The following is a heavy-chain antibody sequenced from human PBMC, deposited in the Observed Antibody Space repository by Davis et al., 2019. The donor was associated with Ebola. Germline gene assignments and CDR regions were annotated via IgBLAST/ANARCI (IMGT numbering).Heavy chain of an antibody. CDR3: ARAVDRYYYDSSGYYPGSFDI. J-gene: IGHJ3*02. D-gene: IGHD3-22*01. CDR2: IIPIFGTA. V-gene: IGHV1-69*13. CDR1: GGTFSSYA. Sequence: SVKVSCKASGGTFSSYAISWVRQAPGQGLEWMGGIIPIFGTANYAQKFQGRVTITADESTSTAYMELSSLRSEDTAVYYCARAVDRYYYDSSGYYPGSFDIWGQGTMVTVSS.